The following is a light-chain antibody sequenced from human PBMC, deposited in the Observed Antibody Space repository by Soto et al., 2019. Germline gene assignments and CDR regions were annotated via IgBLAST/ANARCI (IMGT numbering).Light chain of an antibody. J-gene: IGKJ5*01. V-gene: IGKV1-5*01. CDR2: DAS. CDR3: QQYNST. Sequence: DIQMTQSPSTLSASVGDRVTITCRASQSISSWLAWYQQKPGKAPKLLIYDASSLESGDPSRFSGSGSGTEFTLTISSLQPDDFATYYCQQYNSTFGQGTRLE. CDR1: QSISSW.